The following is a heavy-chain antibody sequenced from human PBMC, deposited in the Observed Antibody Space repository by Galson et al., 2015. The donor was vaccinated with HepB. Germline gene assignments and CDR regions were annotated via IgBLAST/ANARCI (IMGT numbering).Heavy chain of an antibody. D-gene: IGHD6-19*01. CDR1: GYSFTSYW. Sequence: QSGAEVKKPGESLRISCKGSGYSFTSYWISWVRQMPGKGLEWMGRIDPSDSYTNYSPSFQGHVTISADKSISTAYLQWSSLKASDTAMYYCARHPKYSSGWFTFDNWGQGTLVTVSS. CDR2: IDPSDSYT. CDR3: ARHPKYSSGWFTFDN. V-gene: IGHV5-10-1*01. J-gene: IGHJ4*02.